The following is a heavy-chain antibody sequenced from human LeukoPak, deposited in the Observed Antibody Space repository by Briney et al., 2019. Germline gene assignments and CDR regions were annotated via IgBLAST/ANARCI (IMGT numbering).Heavy chain of an antibody. Sequence: GRSLTLSCAASGFMFSSYGMHWVRQAPGKGREWVAVISYGESKIYYTDSVKGRFTISRDNSKNTLYLQMNSLRAEDTAVYYCAKDSGGYSYGPDYWGQGTLVTVSS. J-gene: IGHJ4*02. D-gene: IGHD5-18*01. CDR1: GFMFSSYG. V-gene: IGHV3-30*18. CDR3: AKDSGGYSYGPDY. CDR2: ISYGESKI.